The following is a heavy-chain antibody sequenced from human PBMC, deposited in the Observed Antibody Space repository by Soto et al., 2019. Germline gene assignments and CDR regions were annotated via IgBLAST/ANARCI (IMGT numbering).Heavy chain of an antibody. D-gene: IGHD3-10*01. CDR2: VNSDGRST. J-gene: IGHJ4*02. CDR1: GFTFSSDW. V-gene: IGHV3-74*01. CDR3: ARDFRSGSSDY. Sequence: GGSLRLSCAASGFTFSSDWMHWVRQAPGKGLVWVSRVNSDGRSTIYADSVKGRFTISRDNAKNTLYLQMNSLRAEDTAVYYCARDFRSGSSDYWGQGTLVTVSS.